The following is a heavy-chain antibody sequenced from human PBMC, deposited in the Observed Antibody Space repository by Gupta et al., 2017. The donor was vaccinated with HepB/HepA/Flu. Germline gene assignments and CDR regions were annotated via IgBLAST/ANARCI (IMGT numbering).Heavy chain of an antibody. V-gene: IGHV1-69*06. J-gene: IGHJ5*02. CDR3: TRGVAGGRWFDP. CDR2: IIPLFGTS. Sequence: LVQSGAEVKKPGSAVRVSCKTSGGTLSSFAFNWVRQAPGQGLEWMGGIIPLFGTSKHAQSFQDRLTITADRPTNTVYMELRSLRSEDTAVYYCTRGVAGGRWFDPWGQGTLVTVSS. D-gene: IGHD1-26*01. CDR1: GGTLSSFA.